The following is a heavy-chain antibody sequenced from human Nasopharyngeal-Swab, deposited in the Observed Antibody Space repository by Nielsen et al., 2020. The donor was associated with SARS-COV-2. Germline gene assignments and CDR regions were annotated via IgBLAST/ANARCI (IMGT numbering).Heavy chain of an antibody. Sequence: GESLKISCAGSGFIVSSTYMSWVRQAPGTGLEWVSVTEIGGITHYADSVKGRFTISRDSSTNTLYLQMNSLRVEDTAVYYCARDLGGGYCTTINCLGSWGQGTLVTVSS. CDR3: ARDLGGGYCTTINCLGS. CDR2: TEIGGIT. CDR1: GFIVSSTY. D-gene: IGHD2-8*01. J-gene: IGHJ1*01. V-gene: IGHV3-53*01.